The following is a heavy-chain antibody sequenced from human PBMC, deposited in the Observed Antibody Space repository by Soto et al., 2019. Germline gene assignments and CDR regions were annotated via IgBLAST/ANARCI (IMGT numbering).Heavy chain of an antibody. Sequence: ASVKVSCKASGYTFTSYGISWVRPAPGQGLEWMGWISAYNGNTNYAQKLQGRVTMTTDTSTSTAYMELRSLRSDDTAVYYCARDLRAAGTSYFDYWGQGTLVTVSS. CDR1: GYTFTSYG. V-gene: IGHV1-18*01. CDR3: ARDLRAAGTSYFDY. J-gene: IGHJ4*02. CDR2: ISAYNGNT. D-gene: IGHD6-13*01.